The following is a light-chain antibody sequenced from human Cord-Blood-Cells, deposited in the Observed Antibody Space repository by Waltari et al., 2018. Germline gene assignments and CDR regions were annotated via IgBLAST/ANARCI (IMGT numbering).Light chain of an antibody. CDR2: AAS. CDR3: QQSYSTPWT. V-gene: IGKV1-39*01. J-gene: IGKJ1*01. Sequence: DIQMTQSPSSLSACVGDRVTLTCRASQSISSYLNWYQQKPGKAPKLLIYAASSLQSGVPSRFSGSGSGTDFTLTISSLQPEDFATYYCQQSYSTPWTFGQGTKVEIK. CDR1: QSISSY.